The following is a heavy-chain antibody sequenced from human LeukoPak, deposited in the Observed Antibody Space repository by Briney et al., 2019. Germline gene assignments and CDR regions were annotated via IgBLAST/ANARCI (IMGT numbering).Heavy chain of an antibody. V-gene: IGHV3-48*02. CDR1: GFTFSSYS. CDR3: ARGSGNSFDY. D-gene: IGHD3-10*01. J-gene: IGHJ4*02. CDR2: ISSSSSAM. Sequence: PGGSLRLSCAASGFTFSSYSMSWVRQAPGKGLEWVSYISSSSSAMYYADSMKGRFTISRDNAKNSLYLQMNNLRDEDTAVYYCARGSGNSFDYWGQGALVTVS.